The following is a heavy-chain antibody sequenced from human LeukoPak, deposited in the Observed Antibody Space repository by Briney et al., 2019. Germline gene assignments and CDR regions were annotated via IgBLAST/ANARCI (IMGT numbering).Heavy chain of an antibody. J-gene: IGHJ4*02. CDR3: ARVGNYYGSGSPFDY. CDR2: IIPIFGTA. Sequence: SVKVSCKASGGTFSSYAISWVRQAPGQGLEWMGGIIPIFGTANYAQKFQGRVTITADKSTSTAYMELSSLRSEDTAVYYCARVGNYYGSGSPFDYWGQGTLITVSS. CDR1: GGTFSSYA. V-gene: IGHV1-69*06. D-gene: IGHD3-10*01.